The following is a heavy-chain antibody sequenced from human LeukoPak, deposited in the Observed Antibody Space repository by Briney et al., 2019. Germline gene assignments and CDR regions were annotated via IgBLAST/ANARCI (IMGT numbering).Heavy chain of an antibody. D-gene: IGHD4-17*01. CDR1: GYTFTSSG. V-gene: IGHV1-18*01. CDR2: ISAYTGNT. J-gene: IGHJ4*02. CDR3: ARDATHDYGDYFDY. Sequence: GAPVKVSSKASGYTFTSSGISWVRQAPGQGLEWMGWISAYTGNTNYVQKLQGRVTMTTDTHTSTAYMGLRSLRSDDTAVYYCARDATHDYGDYFDYWGQGTLVTVSS.